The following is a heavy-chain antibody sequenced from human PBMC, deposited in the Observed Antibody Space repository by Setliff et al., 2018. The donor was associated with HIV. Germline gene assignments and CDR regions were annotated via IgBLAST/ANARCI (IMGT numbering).Heavy chain of an antibody. CDR1: GFTLNELS. J-gene: IGHJ5*02. CDR3: ATHPPYRSAWYMRS. V-gene: IGHV1-24*01. CDR2: FDPEAGEI. Sequence: ASVKVSCKISGFTLNELSIQWVRQAPVKGLEWMGGFDPEAGEIIYAQKFQGRVTMTEDTSTDTAYMDLSSLRSEDTAVYYCATHPPYRSAWYMRSWGQGTLVTVSS. D-gene: IGHD6-19*01.